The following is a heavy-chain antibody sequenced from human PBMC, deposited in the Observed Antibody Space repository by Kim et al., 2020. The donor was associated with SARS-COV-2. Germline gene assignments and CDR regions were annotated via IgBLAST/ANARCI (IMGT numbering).Heavy chain of an antibody. D-gene: IGHD3-3*01. J-gene: IGHJ6*03. Sequence: GGSLRLSCTASGFTFGDYAMSWFRQAPGKGLEWVGFIRSKAYGGTTEYAASVKGRFTISRDDSKSIAYLQMNSLKTEDTAVYYCTRRQDYDFWSGYLSWSGGEYYYMDVWGKGTTVTVSS. CDR1: GFTFGDYA. CDR2: IRSKAYGGTT. CDR3: TRRQDYDFWSGYLSWSGGEYYYMDV. V-gene: IGHV3-49*03.